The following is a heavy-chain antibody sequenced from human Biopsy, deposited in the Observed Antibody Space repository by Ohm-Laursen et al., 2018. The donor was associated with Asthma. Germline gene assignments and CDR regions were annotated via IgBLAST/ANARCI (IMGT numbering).Heavy chain of an antibody. Sequence: SVKVSCKASGVALSGYTFEWVRQARGLGLEWIAWIVFASGATNYAQNFQDRLTVTRDMLAGSVSMELRGLSSTDTAVYYCAAGRTSLQGESLIWGQGTLVSVSS. J-gene: IGHJ4*01. V-gene: IGHV1-58*01. CDR2: IVFASGAT. CDR3: AAGRTSLQGESLI. CDR1: GVALSGYT. D-gene: IGHD2/OR15-2a*01.